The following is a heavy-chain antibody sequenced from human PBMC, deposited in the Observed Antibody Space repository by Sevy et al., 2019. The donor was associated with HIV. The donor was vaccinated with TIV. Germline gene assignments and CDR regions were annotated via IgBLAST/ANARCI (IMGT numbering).Heavy chain of an antibody. CDR3: ARSGAYYDSSGYRGAFDI. Sequence: ASVKVSCKASGYTFTSYGISWVRQAPGQGLEWMGWISAYNGNTNYAQKLQGRVTMTTDTSTSTAYMVLRSLRSDDTAVYYSARSGAYYDSSGYRGAFDIWGQGTMVTVSS. CDR2: ISAYNGNT. V-gene: IGHV1-18*04. J-gene: IGHJ3*02. D-gene: IGHD3-22*01. CDR1: GYTFTSYG.